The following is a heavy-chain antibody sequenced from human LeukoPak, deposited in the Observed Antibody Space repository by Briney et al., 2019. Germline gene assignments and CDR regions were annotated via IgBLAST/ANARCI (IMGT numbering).Heavy chain of an antibody. V-gene: IGHV4-59*01. CDR3: ARDMGWEFSSSSGAFDI. Sequence: SETLSLTCTVSGGSISSYYWNWIRQPPGKGLEWIGYVYYNGSTNYNPSLKSRLTISVDTSKNQFSLKLTSVTAADTAVYYCARDMGWEFSSSSGAFDIWGLGTMVTVSS. CDR2: VYYNGST. D-gene: IGHD6-6*01. J-gene: IGHJ3*02. CDR1: GGSISSYY.